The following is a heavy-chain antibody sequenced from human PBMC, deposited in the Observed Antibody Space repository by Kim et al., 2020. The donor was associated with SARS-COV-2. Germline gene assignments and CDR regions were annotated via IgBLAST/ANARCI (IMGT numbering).Heavy chain of an antibody. CDR1: GFTLSLYS. D-gene: IGHD2-15*01. CDR2: ISGTGTIT. V-gene: IGHV3-48*04. CDR3: VRENYWAFYI. J-gene: IGHJ3*02. Sequence: GGSLRHSCATSGFTLSLYSMNWVRQSPGKGLEWVSHISGTGTITKHADSVRGRFTISRDNAKNSLFLQMNGLRAEDTAVYYCVRENYWAFYIWGQGTMVT.